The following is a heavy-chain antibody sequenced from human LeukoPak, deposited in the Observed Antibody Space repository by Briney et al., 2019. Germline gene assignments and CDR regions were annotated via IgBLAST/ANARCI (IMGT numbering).Heavy chain of an antibody. D-gene: IGHD3-22*01. V-gene: IGHV4-34*01. CDR2: INHSGST. Sequence: GSLRLSCAASGFTFSSYWMSWVRQAPGKGLEWIGEINHSGSTNYNPSLKSRVTISVDTSKNQFSLKLSSVTAADTAVYYCARYRPIYYDSSGVDYWGQGTLVTVSS. CDR1: GFTFSSYW. CDR3: ARYRPIYYDSSGVDY. J-gene: IGHJ4*02.